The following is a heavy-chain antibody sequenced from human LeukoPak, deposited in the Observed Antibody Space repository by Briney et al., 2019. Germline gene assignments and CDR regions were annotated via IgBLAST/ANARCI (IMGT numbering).Heavy chain of an antibody. CDR2: ISGDGGST. Sequence: GGSLRLSCAASGFTFDDYAMHWVRQAPGKGLEWVSLISGDGGSTYYADSVKGRFTISRDNSKNSLYLQMNGLRTEDTALYYCAKDGYYDSSGYYYPPDYWGQGTLVTVSS. CDR1: GFTFDDYA. D-gene: IGHD3-22*01. V-gene: IGHV3-43*02. J-gene: IGHJ4*02. CDR3: AKDGYYDSSGYYYPPDY.